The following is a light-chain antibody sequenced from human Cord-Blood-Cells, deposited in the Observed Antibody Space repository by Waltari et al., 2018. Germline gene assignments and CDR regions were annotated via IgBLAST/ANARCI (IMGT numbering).Light chain of an antibody. V-gene: IGKV4-1*01. CDR3: QQYYSTPIT. CDR2: WAS. J-gene: IGKJ5*01. CDR1: PSVLYSSNNKNY. Sequence: DTVMTQSPDSLAVSLGERPTINCKSSPSVLYSSNNKNYLAWYQQKPGQPPKLLIYWASTRESGVPDRFSGSGSGTDFTLTISSLQAEDVAVYYCQQYYSTPITFGQGTRLEIK.